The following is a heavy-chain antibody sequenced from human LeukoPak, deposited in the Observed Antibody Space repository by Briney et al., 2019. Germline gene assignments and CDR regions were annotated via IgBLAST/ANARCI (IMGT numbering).Heavy chain of an antibody. Sequence: GGSLRLSCTASGFTFGVYAMSWFRQAPGKGLEWVGFIRSKAYGGTTEYAASVKGRFTISRDDSKSIAYLQMNSLKTEDTAVYYCTRGPYSSGWYEEGYWGQGTLVTVSS. D-gene: IGHD6-19*01. CDR2: IRSKAYGGTT. V-gene: IGHV3-49*03. J-gene: IGHJ4*02. CDR3: TRGPYSSGWYEEGY. CDR1: GFTFGVYA.